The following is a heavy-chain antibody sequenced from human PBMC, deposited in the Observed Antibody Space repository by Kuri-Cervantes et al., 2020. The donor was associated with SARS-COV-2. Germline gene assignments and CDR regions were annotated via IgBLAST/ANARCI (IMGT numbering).Heavy chain of an antibody. CDR2: ISSDGLTT. V-gene: IGHV3-11*04. J-gene: IGHJ4*02. CDR3: ARENYGDYLAY. CDR1: GFTFSDYY. D-gene: IGHD4-17*01. Sequence: GGSLRLSCAASGFTFSDYYMTWIRQAPGKGLEWLSYISSDGLTTEYADSVKGRFTISRDNAKNSLYLQMNSLRAEDTAVYYCARENYGDYLAYWGQGTLVTVSS.